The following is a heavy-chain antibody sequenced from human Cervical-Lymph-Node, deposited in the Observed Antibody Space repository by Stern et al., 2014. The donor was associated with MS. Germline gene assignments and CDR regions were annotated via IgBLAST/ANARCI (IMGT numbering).Heavy chain of an antibody. J-gene: IGHJ4*02. D-gene: IGHD1-1*01. CDR2: ISAYNGNT. CDR3: ARAAGILDF. Sequence: QMQLVQSGNEVKKPGASVKVSCEASGYTFTSYGISWGRQAPGQGLEWMGWISAYNGNTNYEQKFQDRVTMTTDTSTSTVYMELRNLRSDDAALYYCARAAGILDFWGQGTLVTVSS. CDR1: GYTFTSYG. V-gene: IGHV1-18*01.